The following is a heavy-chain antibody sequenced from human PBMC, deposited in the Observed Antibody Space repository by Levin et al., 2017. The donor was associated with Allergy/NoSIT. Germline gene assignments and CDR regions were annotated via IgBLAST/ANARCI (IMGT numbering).Heavy chain of an antibody. CDR3: ARSGITMVRGADWYFDL. D-gene: IGHD3-10*01. Sequence: GESLKISCKASGYTFTSYGISWVRQAPGQGLEWMGWISAYNGNTNYAQKLQGRVTMTTDTSTSTAYMELRSLRSDDTAVYYCARSGITMVRGADWYFDLWGRGTLVTVSS. CDR2: ISAYNGNT. V-gene: IGHV1-18*01. J-gene: IGHJ2*01. CDR1: GYTFTSYG.